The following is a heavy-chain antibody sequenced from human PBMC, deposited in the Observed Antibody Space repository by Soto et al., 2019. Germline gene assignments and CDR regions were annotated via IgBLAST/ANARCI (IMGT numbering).Heavy chain of an antibody. CDR2: INPNSGGT. CDR1: GYTFTGYY. CDR3: ARELRYYYDSSGYVPYYYGMDV. D-gene: IGHD3-22*01. Sequence: GASVKVSCKASGYTFTGYYMHWVRQAPGQGLEWMGWINPNSGGTNYAQKFQGWVTMTRDTSISTAYMELSRLRSDDTAVYYCARELRYYYDSSGYVPYYYGMDVWGQGTTVTVSS. J-gene: IGHJ6*02. V-gene: IGHV1-2*04.